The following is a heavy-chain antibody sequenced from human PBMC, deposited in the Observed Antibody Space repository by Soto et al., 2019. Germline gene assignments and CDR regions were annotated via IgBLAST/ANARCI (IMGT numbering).Heavy chain of an antibody. CDR1: GFTFSSYS. Sequence: EVQLVESGGGLVKPGGSLRLSCAASGFTFSSYSMNWVRQAPGKGLEWVSSISSSSSYIYYADSVKGRFTISRDNAKNSLYLQMNSLRAEDTAVYYCARDPGQVDPLYYFDYWGQGTLVTVSS. CDR2: ISSSSSYI. J-gene: IGHJ4*02. D-gene: IGHD2-2*01. CDR3: ARDPGQVDPLYYFDY. V-gene: IGHV3-21*01.